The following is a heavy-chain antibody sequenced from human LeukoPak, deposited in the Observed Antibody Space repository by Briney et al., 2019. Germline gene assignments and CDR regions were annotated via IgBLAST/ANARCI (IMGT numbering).Heavy chain of an antibody. CDR2: IRSKANSYAT. J-gene: IGHJ4*02. D-gene: IGHD2-2*01. V-gene: IGHV3-73*01. CDR3: TRHWDRVPAAMVQVDY. CDR1: GFTFSGSA. Sequence: AGGSLKLSCAASGFTFSGSAMHWVRQASGKGLEWVGRIRSKANSYATAYAASVKGRFTISRDDSKNTAYLQMNSLKTEDTAVYYCTRHWDRVPAAMVQVDYWGQGTLVTVSS.